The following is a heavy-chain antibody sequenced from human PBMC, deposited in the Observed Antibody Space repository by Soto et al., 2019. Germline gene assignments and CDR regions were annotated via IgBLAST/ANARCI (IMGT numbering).Heavy chain of an antibody. CDR1: GGSINNNNYY. Sequence: QLQLQESGPGLVKPSETLSLTCTVSGGSINNNNYYWGWVRQPPGKGLDWIGNIYYTGTTFYNPSLRSRVTISVDTSKNQFSLNLNSVTAADTAFYCCARFVLPATRQTDFVYWGQGTLVTVSS. CDR2: IYYTGTT. CDR3: ARFVLPATRQTDFVY. J-gene: IGHJ4*02. V-gene: IGHV4-39*01. D-gene: IGHD2-15*01.